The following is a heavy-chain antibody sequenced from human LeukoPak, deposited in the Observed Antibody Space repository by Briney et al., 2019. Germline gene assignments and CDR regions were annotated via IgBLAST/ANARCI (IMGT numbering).Heavy chain of an antibody. J-gene: IGHJ3*02. V-gene: IGHV3-7*01. CDR1: GFTFSSYW. CDR2: IKQDGSEK. Sequence: PGGSLRLSCAASGFTFSSYWMSWVRQAPGRGLEWVANIKQDGSEKYYVDSVKGRFTISRDNAKNSLYLQMNSLRAEDTAVYYCARSINYGGNSDAFDIWGQGTMVTVS. D-gene: IGHD4-23*01. CDR3: ARSINYGGNSDAFDI.